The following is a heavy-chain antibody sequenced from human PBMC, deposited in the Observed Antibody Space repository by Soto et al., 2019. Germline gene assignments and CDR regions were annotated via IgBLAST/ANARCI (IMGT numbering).Heavy chain of an antibody. Sequence: EVQLVETGGGLIQPGGSLRLSCAASGFTVSSNYRSWVRQAPGKGLAWVSGIYSGGSTYYAVSVRGRFTIYRDNSNNTLYLKMKCPRPEHTVVYHWASEPPATSHGMDVWGEGTTITVSS. J-gene: IGHJ6*04. CDR1: GFTVSSNY. CDR2: IYSGGST. V-gene: IGHV3-53*02. CDR3: ASEPPATSHGMDV.